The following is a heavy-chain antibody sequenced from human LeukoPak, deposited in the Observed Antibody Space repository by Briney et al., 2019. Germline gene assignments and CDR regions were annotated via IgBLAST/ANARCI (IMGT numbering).Heavy chain of an antibody. V-gene: IGHV4-59*01. CDR3: ARVARGGWPNYYFDY. J-gene: IGHJ4*02. CDR1: GGSISSYY. CDR2: IYYSGST. D-gene: IGHD6-19*01. Sequence: NPSETLSLTCTVSGGSISSYYWSWIRQPPGKGLEWIGYIYYSGSTNYNPSLKSRVTISVDTSKNQFSLKLSSVTAADTAVYYCARVARGGWPNYYFDYWGQGTLVTVSS.